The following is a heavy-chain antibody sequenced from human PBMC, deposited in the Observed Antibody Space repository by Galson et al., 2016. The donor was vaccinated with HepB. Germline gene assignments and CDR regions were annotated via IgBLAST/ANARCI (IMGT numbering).Heavy chain of an antibody. J-gene: IGHJ3*02. CDR3: ARDEKLTGAFDI. CDR2: INPSGGTT. V-gene: IGHV1-46*01. CDR1: EYTLTSYS. Sequence: SVKVSCKASEYTLTSYSIHWVRQAPGQGLEWMGIINPSGGTTNYAQKLLGRVTMTRDTSTSTVYMELSSLRSEDTAVYYCARDEKLTGAFDIWGQGTVVTVSS. D-gene: IGHD1-14*01.